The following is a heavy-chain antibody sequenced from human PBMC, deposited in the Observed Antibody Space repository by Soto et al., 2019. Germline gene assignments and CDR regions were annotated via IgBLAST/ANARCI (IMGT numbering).Heavy chain of an antibody. CDR1: GFTFSNSY. CDR2: IKRKSDGETT. V-gene: IGHV3-15*01. CDR3: GTGSAFDI. J-gene: IGHJ3*02. Sequence: EVQLVESGGGLVKPGGSLRLSCGASGFTFSNSYMTWGRQTPGKGLEWLGRIKRKSDGETTDYAVPVKGRFTISRDDAKSTVYLQMNSLKTEDTAMYYCGTGSAFDIWGQGTMVTVSS. D-gene: IGHD7-27*01.